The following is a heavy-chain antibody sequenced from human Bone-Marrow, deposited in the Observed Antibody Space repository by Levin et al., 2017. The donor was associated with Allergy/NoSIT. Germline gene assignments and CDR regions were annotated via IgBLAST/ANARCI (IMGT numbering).Heavy chain of an antibody. J-gene: IGHJ1*01. Sequence: LSLTCAASGFTFDDFAMHWVRQAPEKGLEWVSGINWNSNTIDYADSVKGRFTISRDNAKNSLYLQMNSLRPEDTAFYYCEKVPSSFGGSYYFHHWGRGTLVTVSS. D-gene: IGHD3-16*01. CDR2: INWNSNTI. CDR1: GFTFDDFA. V-gene: IGHV3-9*01. CDR3: EKVPSSFGGSYYFHH.